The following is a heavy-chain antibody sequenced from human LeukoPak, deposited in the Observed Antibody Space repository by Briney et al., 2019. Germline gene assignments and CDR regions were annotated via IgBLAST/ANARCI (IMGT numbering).Heavy chain of an antibody. Sequence: GGSLRLSCAASGFTFSSYAMHWVRQAPGKGLEWVAVISYDGSNKYYADSVKGRFTISRDNSKNTLYMQMNSLRAEDTAVSYCARDQSLLWWSRNAYYYSGMDVWGQGTTVTVSS. CDR3: ARDQSLLWWSRNAYYYSGMDV. CDR1: GFTFSSYA. J-gene: IGHJ6*02. CDR2: ISYDGSNK. D-gene: IGHD2-21*01. V-gene: IGHV3-30*04.